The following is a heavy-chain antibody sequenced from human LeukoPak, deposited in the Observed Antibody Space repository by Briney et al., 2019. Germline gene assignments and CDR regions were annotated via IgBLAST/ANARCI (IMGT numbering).Heavy chain of an antibody. CDR2: ISAYNGNT. Sequence: GASVKVSCKASGYTFTSYGISWVRQAPGQGLEWMGWISAYNGNTNYAQKLQGRVTMTTDTSTSTAYMELRSLRSDDTAVYYCARGTYYDILTGYYHKSINDYWGQGTLVTVSS. CDR1: GYTFTSYG. D-gene: IGHD3-9*01. CDR3: ARGTYYDILTGYYHKSINDY. J-gene: IGHJ4*02. V-gene: IGHV1-18*01.